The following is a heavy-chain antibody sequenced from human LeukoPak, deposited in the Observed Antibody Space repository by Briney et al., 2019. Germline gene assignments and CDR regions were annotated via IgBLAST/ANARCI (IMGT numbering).Heavy chain of an antibody. Sequence: GGSLRLSCAASGFTFSSYWMSWVRQAPGKGLEWVANIKQDGSEKYYLDSVKGRFTTSRDNAKNSLYLQMNSLRAEDTAVYYCARGGSTISPFDPWGQGTLVTVSS. J-gene: IGHJ5*02. D-gene: IGHD3-9*01. CDR1: GFTFSSYW. CDR2: IKQDGSEK. CDR3: ARGGSTISPFDP. V-gene: IGHV3-7*01.